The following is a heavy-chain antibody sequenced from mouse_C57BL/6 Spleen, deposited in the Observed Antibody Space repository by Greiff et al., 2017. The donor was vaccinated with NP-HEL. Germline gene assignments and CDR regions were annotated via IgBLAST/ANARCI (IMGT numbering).Heavy chain of an antibody. V-gene: IGHV5-6*01. D-gene: IGHD2-3*01. J-gene: IGHJ3*01. CDR1: GFTFSSYG. CDR3: AVHEDGYLFAY. Sequence: EVQGVESGGDLVKPGGSLKLSCAASGFTFSSYGMSWVSQTPDKRLEWVATISSGGSYTYYPDSVKGRFTISRDNAKNTLYLQMSSLKSEDTAMYYCAVHEDGYLFAYWGQGTLVTVSA. CDR2: ISSGGSYT.